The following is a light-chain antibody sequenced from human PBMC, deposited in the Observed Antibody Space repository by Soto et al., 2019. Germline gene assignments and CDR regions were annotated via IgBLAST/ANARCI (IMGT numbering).Light chain of an antibody. Sequence: DIRMTQSPSTLSASVGDRVTITCRAIQRFPSRLAWYQQRPWKAPSLLIYEASTLQSGVPSRFSGSGYGTQFTLTISSLHPDDFATYYCQQYHTYPWTFGQGTKVEI. CDR1: QRFPSR. V-gene: IGKV1-5*01. CDR3: QQYHTYPWT. CDR2: EAS. J-gene: IGKJ1*01.